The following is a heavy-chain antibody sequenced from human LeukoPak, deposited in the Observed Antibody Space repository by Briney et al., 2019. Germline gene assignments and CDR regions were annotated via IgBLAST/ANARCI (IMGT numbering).Heavy chain of an antibody. Sequence: ASVKVSCKASGGTFSSYAISWVRQAPGQGLEWMGRITPIFGIANYAQKFQGRVTITADKSTSTAYMELSGLRSEDTAVYYCARGSCSGGSCYPALAYYFDYWGQGTLVTVSS. CDR3: ARGSCSGGSCYPALAYYFDY. V-gene: IGHV1-69*04. J-gene: IGHJ4*02. CDR2: ITPIFGIA. CDR1: GGTFSSYA. D-gene: IGHD2-15*01.